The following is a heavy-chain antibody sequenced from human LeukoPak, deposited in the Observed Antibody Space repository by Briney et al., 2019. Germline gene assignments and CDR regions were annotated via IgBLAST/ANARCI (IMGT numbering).Heavy chain of an antibody. J-gene: IGHJ4*02. CDR1: GFTFSNAW. V-gene: IGHV3-15*01. CDR3: TTDSRSGGSCFDY. Sequence: GGSLRLSCAASGFTFSNAWMSWVRQAPGKGLEWVGRIKSKTDGGTTDYAAPVKGRFTISRDDSKNTLYLQMNSLKTEDTAVYYCTTDSRSGGSCFDYWGQGTLVTVSS. D-gene: IGHD2-15*01. CDR2: IKSKTDGGTT.